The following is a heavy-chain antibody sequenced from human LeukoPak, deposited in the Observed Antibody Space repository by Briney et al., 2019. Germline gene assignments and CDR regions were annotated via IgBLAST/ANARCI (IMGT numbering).Heavy chain of an antibody. CDR1: GGSISSYY. J-gene: IGHJ4*02. V-gene: IGHV4-59*08. D-gene: IGHD3-10*01. CDR2: IYYSGST. CDR3: ARATEGSLFDY. Sequence: PSETLSLTCTVSGGSISSYYWSWIRQPPGKGLEWIGYIYYSGSTNYNPSLKSRVTISVDTSKNQFSLKLSSVTAADTAVYYCARATEGSLFDYWGQGTLVTVSS.